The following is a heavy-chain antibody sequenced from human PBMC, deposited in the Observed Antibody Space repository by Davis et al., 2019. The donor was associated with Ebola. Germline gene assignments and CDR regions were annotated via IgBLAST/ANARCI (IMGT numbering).Heavy chain of an antibody. J-gene: IGHJ6*04. CDR2: IFYSGGT. CDR1: GGSISDFY. CDR3: VRVRKGDNRYYYYGLDV. Sequence: MPSETLSLTCTVSGGSISDFYWGWIRQPPGKGLEWLGHIFYSGGTNYSPSLMSRVTISIDTSKRQFSLKLRSMTAADTAVYYCVRVRKGDNRYYYYGLDVWGKGTTVTVSS. D-gene: IGHD1-14*01. V-gene: IGHV4-59*01.